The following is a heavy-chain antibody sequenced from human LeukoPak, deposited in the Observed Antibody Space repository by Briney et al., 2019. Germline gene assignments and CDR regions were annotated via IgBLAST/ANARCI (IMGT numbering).Heavy chain of an antibody. Sequence: AGGSLRLSCAASGFTFSSHAMSWVRQAPGKGLEWVSAISGSGGSTYYADSVKGWFTISRDNSKNTLYLQMNSLRAEDTAVYYCANLSPRIAAAGSYWGQGTLVTVSS. J-gene: IGHJ4*02. CDR2: ISGSGGST. D-gene: IGHD6-13*01. V-gene: IGHV3-23*01. CDR1: GFTFSSHA. CDR3: ANLSPRIAAAGSY.